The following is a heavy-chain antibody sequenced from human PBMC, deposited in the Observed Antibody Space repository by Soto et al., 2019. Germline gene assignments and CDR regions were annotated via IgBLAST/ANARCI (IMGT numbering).Heavy chain of an antibody. D-gene: IGHD3-22*01. CDR3: ARDRKYYDSSGYYPVD. CDR2: IGIGSSTK. CDR1: GFTFSRYS. J-gene: IGHJ4*02. V-gene: IGHV3-48*01. Sequence: GGSLRLSCAASGFTFSRYSMNWVRQAPGKGLEWVSYIGIGSSTKYYADSVKGRFTISRDNSKNSLYLQMNSLRAEDTAVYYCARDRKYYDSSGYYPVDWGQGTLVTVSS.